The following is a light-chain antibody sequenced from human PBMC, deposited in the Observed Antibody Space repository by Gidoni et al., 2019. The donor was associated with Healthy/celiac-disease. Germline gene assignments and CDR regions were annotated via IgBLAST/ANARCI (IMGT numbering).Light chain of an antibody. Sequence: SYELTQPPSVSVSPGQTASITCSGDKLGDKYACWYQQKPGQSPVLVIYQDSNLPSGIPERFSGSNSGNTATLPISGTQAMDEADYYCQAWDSSTVVFGGGTKLTVL. V-gene: IGLV3-1*01. CDR3: QAWDSSTVV. CDR1: KLGDKY. CDR2: QDS. J-gene: IGLJ2*01.